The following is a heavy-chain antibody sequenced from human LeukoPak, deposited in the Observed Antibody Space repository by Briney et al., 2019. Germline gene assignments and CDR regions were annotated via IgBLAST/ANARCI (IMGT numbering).Heavy chain of an antibody. CDR3: AGDPGGSYGLLDY. V-gene: IGHV3-11*04. D-gene: IGHD1-26*01. CDR2: ISSSGSTI. J-gene: IGHJ4*02. Sequence: GGSLRLSCAASGFTFSDYYMSWIRQAPGKGLEWVSYISSSGSTIYYADSVKGRFTISRDNSKNTLYLQMNSLRAEDTAVYYCAGDPGGSYGLLDYWGQGTLVTVSS. CDR1: GFTFSDYY.